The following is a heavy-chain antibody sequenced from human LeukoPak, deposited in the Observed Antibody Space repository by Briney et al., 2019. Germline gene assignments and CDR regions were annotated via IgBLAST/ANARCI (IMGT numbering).Heavy chain of an antibody. Sequence: PGGSLRLSCAASGFTFSSYAMHWVRQAPGKGLEWVAVISYDGSNKYYADSVKGRFTISRDNSKNTLYLQMNSLRAEDTAVYYCAKVSGGGLYYDGMGVWGQGTTVTVSS. CDR1: GFTFSSYA. V-gene: IGHV3-30*04. J-gene: IGHJ6*02. D-gene: IGHD1-14*01. CDR3: AKVSGGGLYYDGMGV. CDR2: ISYDGSNK.